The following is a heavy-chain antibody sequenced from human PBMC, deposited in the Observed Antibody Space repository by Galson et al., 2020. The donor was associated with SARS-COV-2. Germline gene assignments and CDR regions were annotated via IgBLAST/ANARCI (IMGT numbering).Heavy chain of an antibody. CDR2: FSNNGVST. CDR3: VKDLWVYFAY. V-gene: IGHV3-23*01. J-gene: IGHJ4*02. D-gene: IGHD1-26*01. Sequence: TGGSLRLSCAASGFSFSNYAMSWVRQAPGKGLEWVSGFSNNGVSTFYADSVKGRFTISRDNSKNTLYLQMSSLKAEDTAVYYCVKDLWVYFAYWGQGILVTVSS. CDR1: GFSFSNYA.